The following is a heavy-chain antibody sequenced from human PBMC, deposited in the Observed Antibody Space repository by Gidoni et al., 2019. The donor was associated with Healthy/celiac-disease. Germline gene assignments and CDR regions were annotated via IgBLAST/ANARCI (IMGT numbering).Heavy chain of an antibody. CDR2: ISGSGGST. Sequence: EVQLLASGGGLVQPGGSLRLSCAASGFTFRSYAMSWVRQAPGKGLEWVSAISGSGGSTYYADSVKGRLTISRDNSKNTLYLQMNSLRAEDTAVYYCASSSTLGYYYDSSGYQKDWYFDLWGRGTLVTVSS. CDR1: GFTFRSYA. CDR3: ASSSTLGYYYDSSGYQKDWYFDL. J-gene: IGHJ2*01. V-gene: IGHV3-23*01. D-gene: IGHD3-22*01.